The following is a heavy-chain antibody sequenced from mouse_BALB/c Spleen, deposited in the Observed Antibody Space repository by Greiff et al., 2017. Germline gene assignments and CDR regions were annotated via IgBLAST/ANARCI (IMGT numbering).Heavy chain of an antibody. CDR2: ILPGSGST. J-gene: IGHJ3*01. V-gene: IGHV1-9*01. D-gene: IGHD2-14*01. CDR1: GYTFSSYW. Sequence: VKLQQSGAELMKPGASVKISCKATGYTFSSYWIEWVKQRPGHGLEWIGEILPGSGSTNYNEKFKGKATFTADTSSNTAYMQLSSLTSEDSAVYYCASGERYDDGSFAYWGQGTLVTVSA. CDR3: ASGERYDDGSFAY.